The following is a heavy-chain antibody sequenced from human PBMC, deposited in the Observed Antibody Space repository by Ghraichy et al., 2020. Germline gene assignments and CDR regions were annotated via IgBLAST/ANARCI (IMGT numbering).Heavy chain of an antibody. CDR1: GVTFGNNA. CDR2: ILNNGAT. D-gene: IGHD2-2*01. V-gene: IGHV3-23*01. J-gene: IGHJ4*02. CDR3: ARQRGHPLNAYYCGY. Sequence: GESLNISCEAFGVTFGNNAMSWVRQAPGQGLEWVSGILNNGATYYSDSVKGRFTISRDNSKNTLYLQMNSLRTDDTAVYFCARQRGHPLNAYYCGYWGQGTLVTVSS.